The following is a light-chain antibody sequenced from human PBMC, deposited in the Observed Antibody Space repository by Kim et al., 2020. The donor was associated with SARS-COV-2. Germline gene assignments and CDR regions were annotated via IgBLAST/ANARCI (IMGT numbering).Light chain of an antibody. CDR2: RNV. V-gene: IGLV1-47*01. CDR3: AAWDENLNGYV. J-gene: IGLJ1*01. Sequence: GQSVPISCSGSPSNIGRYSVAWYQHVPGTAPKLLIYRNVQRPSGVLDRFSGSKSGTSASLAISGLRSEDEAEYFCAAWDENLNGYVFGSGTKVTVL. CDR1: PSNIGRYS.